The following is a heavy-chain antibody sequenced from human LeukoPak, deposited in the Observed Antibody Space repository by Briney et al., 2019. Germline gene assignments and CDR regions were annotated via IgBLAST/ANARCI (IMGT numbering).Heavy chain of an antibody. D-gene: IGHD3/OR15-3a*01. Sequence: GGSLRLSCAASGFTFSSYYWMHWVRQAPGKGLVWLSRIKSDEITTNYADSVKGRFTISRDNAKNTLYLQMNSLRAEDTAVYYCARGAWTAYYFDYWGQGTLVTVSS. V-gene: IGHV3-74*01. CDR3: ARGAWTAYYFDY. CDR2: IKSDEITT. J-gene: IGHJ4*02. CDR1: GFTFSSYYW.